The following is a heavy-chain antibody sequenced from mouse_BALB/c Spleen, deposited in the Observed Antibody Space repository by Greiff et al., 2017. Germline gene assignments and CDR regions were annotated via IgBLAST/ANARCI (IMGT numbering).Heavy chain of an antibody. CDR1: GYSITSGYY. Sequence: EVKLEESGPGLVKPSQSLSLTCSVTGYSITSGYYWNWIRQFPGNKLEWMGYISYDGSNNYNPSLKNRISITRDTSKNQFFLKLNSVTTEDTATYYCARGGNYVGGFAYWGQGTLVTVSA. V-gene: IGHV3-6*02. CDR3: ARGGNYVGGFAY. CDR2: ISYDGSN. D-gene: IGHD2-1*01. J-gene: IGHJ3*01.